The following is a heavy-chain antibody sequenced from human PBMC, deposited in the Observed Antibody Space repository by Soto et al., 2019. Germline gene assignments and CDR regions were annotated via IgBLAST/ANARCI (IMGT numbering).Heavy chain of an antibody. CDR2: IIPIFGTA. CDR3: ASNRVFGVVITSLCDY. CDR1: GGTFSSYA. J-gene: IGHJ4*02. V-gene: IGHV1-69*06. D-gene: IGHD3-3*01. Sequence: AASVKVSCKASGGTFSSYAISWVRQAPGQGLEWMGGIIPIFGTANYAQKFQGRVTITADKSTSTAYMELSSLGSEDTAVYYCASNRVFGVVITSLCDYWGQGTLVTVSS.